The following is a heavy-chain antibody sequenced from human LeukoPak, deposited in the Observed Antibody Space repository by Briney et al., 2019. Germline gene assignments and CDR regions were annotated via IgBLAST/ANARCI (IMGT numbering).Heavy chain of an antibody. D-gene: IGHD3-22*01. J-gene: IGHJ4*02. V-gene: IGHV4-34*01. CDR1: GGSFSGYY. CDR2: INHSGST. Sequence: SETLSLTCAVYGGSFSGYYWSWIRQPPGKGLEWIGEINHSGSTNYNPSLKSRVTISVDTSKNQFSLKLSSVTAADTAVYYCARGYYDSSCYIVWGQGTQVTVSS. CDR3: ARGYYDSSCYIV.